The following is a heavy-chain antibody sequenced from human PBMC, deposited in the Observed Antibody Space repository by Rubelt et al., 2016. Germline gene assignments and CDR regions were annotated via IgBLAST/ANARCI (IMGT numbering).Heavy chain of an antibody. CDR3: ATGAVAGLHGPNYYYYGMDV. J-gene: IGHJ6*02. CDR1: GYTFTSYY. V-gene: IGHV1-46*01. D-gene: IGHD6-19*01. CDR2: INPSGGST. Sequence: VKVSCKASGYTFTSYYMHWVRQAPGQGLEWMGIINPSGGSTSYAQKFQGRVTMTRDTSTSTVYMELSSLRSEDTAVYYCATGAVAGLHGPNYYYYGMDVWGQGTTVTVSS.